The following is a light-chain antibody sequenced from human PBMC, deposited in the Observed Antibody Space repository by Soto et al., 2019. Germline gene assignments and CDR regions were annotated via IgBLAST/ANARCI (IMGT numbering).Light chain of an antibody. Sequence: EIVLTQSPGTLSLSPGERATLSCRASQSLRRNFLAWYQQKPGQAPSLLIYAASSSATGITDRFSGSGSGTDFTLSISRLEPEDFAVYYCQQDEIAPNTFGQGTKVEIK. J-gene: IGKJ1*01. CDR3: QQDEIAPNT. V-gene: IGKV3-20*01. CDR2: AAS. CDR1: QSLRRNF.